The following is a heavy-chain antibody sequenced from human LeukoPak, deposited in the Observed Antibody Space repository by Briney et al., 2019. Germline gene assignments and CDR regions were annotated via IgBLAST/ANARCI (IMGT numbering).Heavy chain of an antibody. D-gene: IGHD3-22*01. CDR2: INHSGST. V-gene: IGHV4-34*01. Sequence: SETLSLTCAVYGGSFSGYYWSWIRQPPGKGLEWIGEINHSGSTNYNPSLKSRVTISVDRSKNQFSLKLSSVTAADTAVYYCASNYYDSSGYLDAFDIWGQGTMVTVSS. CDR3: ASNYYDSSGYLDAFDI. CDR1: GGSFSGYY. J-gene: IGHJ3*02.